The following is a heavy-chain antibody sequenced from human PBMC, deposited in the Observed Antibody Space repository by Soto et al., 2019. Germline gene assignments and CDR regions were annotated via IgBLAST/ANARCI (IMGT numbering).Heavy chain of an antibody. D-gene: IGHD2-8*01. Sequence: VSFQASVSVFTNSPIHWVRQAPGQGLAWLGRINPKSGGTSTAQKFQGWVTMTTDTSISTASMELTRLTSDDTAIYYCARGDSTDCSNGVCSFFYNHDMDVWGQGTTVTVSS. J-gene: IGHJ6*02. V-gene: IGHV1-2*04. CDR2: INPKSGGT. CDR3: ARGDSTDCSNGVCSFFYNHDMDV. CDR1: VSVFTNSP.